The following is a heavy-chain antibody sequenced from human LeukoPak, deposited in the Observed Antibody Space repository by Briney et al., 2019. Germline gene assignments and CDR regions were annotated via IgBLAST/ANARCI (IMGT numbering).Heavy chain of an antibody. J-gene: IGHJ4*02. V-gene: IGHV3-30-3*01. CDR3: ARDPTDSSGWYFDY. CDR1: GFTFSSYA. Sequence: PGGSLRLSCAASGFTFSSYAMHWVRQAPGKGLEWVAVISYDGSNKYYADSVKGRFTISRDNSKNTLYLQMNSLRAEDTAVYYCARDPTDSSGWYFDYWGQGTLVTVSS. CDR2: ISYDGSNK. D-gene: IGHD6-19*01.